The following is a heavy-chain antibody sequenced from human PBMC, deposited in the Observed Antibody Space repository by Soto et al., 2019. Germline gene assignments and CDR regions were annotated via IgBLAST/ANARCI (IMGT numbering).Heavy chain of an antibody. CDR3: TRGAGQGSGSYD. D-gene: IGHD3-10*01. Sequence: QVQLVQSGAEVKKPGASVKVSCKASGYIFTSFGITWVRQAPGQGLEWMGWVSTYNGNTKYAQTLQGRVTMSTDTSTSTAYMELRSLRSDDTAVYYCTRGAGQGSGSYDWGQGTLVTVSS. CDR1: GYIFTSFG. V-gene: IGHV1-18*01. CDR2: VSTYNGNT. J-gene: IGHJ4*02.